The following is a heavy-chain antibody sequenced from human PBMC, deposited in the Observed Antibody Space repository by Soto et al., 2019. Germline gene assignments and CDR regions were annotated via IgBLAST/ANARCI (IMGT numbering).Heavy chain of an antibody. J-gene: IGHJ6*02. V-gene: IGHV4-34*01. Sequence: SETLSLTCAVYGGSFSGYYWSWIRQPPGKGLEWIGEINHSGSTNYNPSLKSRVTISVDTSKNQFSLKLSSVTAADTAVYYCARDPHPEKQLGDGMDVWGQGTTVTVSS. CDR3: ARDPHPEKQLGDGMDV. CDR1: GGSFSGYY. D-gene: IGHD6-6*01. CDR2: INHSGST.